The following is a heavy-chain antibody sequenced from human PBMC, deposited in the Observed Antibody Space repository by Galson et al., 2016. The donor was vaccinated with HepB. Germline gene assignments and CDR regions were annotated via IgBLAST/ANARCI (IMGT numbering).Heavy chain of an antibody. D-gene: IGHD5-24*01. V-gene: IGHV3-74*01. CDR2: IKSDESWK. Sequence: SLRLSCAASGFTFSSYWMHWVRQAPGQGLVWVSRIKSDESWKNYADAVKGRFTISRDNAKNTLYLQMNSLRAEDTAVYYCARDGDAYNFDYWGQGTLVTVSS. CDR3: ARDGDAYNFDY. CDR1: GFTFSSYW. J-gene: IGHJ4*02.